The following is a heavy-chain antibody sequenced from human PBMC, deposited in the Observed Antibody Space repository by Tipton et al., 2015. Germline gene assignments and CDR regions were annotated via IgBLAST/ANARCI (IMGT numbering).Heavy chain of an antibody. CDR2: IYHSGRT. Sequence: TLSLTCTVSGGSISSSSYYWAWIRQPPGKGLEWIASIYHSGRTHYNPSLKSRVTISVDTSKSQFSLKLSSVTAADTAVYYCARRTRLNMIPMRGSIDVWGQGTTVTVSS. CDR1: GGSISSSSYY. CDR3: ARRTRLNMIPMRGSIDV. J-gene: IGHJ6*02. V-gene: IGHV4-39*07. D-gene: IGHD3-22*01.